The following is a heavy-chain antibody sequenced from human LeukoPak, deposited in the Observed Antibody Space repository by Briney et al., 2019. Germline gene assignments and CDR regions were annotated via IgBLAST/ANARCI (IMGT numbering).Heavy chain of an antibody. Sequence: SQTLSLTCTVSGGSISSRSYYLSWIRQPAGKGLEWIGRIYTSGSTNYNPSLKSRVTISADTSKNQFSLKLSSVTAADTAVYYCASHQSGGSSDDYWGQGTLVTVSS. J-gene: IGHJ4*02. CDR3: ASHQSGGSSDDY. CDR1: GGSISSRSYY. CDR2: IYTSGST. V-gene: IGHV4-61*02. D-gene: IGHD6-13*01.